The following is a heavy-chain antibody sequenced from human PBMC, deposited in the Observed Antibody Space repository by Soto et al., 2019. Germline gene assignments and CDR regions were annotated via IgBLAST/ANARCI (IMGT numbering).Heavy chain of an antibody. J-gene: IGHJ5*02. Sequence: GXSVKVSCKASGYTFTSYAMHWVRQAPGQRXXXXXXIXXXNGXXKYXXXXXXXVXXXRXXXARKAYMELSRLRSEDTAVYYCVLQGWFDPWGQGTLVNVSS. CDR3: VLQGWFDP. CDR1: GYTFTSYA. CDR2: IXXXNGXX. V-gene: IGHV1-3*01. D-gene: IGHD1-1*01.